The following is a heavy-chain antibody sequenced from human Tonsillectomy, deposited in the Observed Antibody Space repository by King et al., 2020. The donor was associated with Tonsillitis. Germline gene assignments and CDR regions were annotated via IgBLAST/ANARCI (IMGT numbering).Heavy chain of an antibody. D-gene: IGHD3-10*01. CDR3: ATDALEVPVDY. CDR2: ISGSGGST. J-gene: IGHJ4*02. V-gene: IGHV3-23*04. CDR1: GFTFSSYA. Sequence: VQLVESGGGLVQPGGSLRLSCAASGFTFSSYAMSWVRQAPGKGLEWVSAISGSGGSTYYEDSVKGPFTISRENSKNTLYLQMNSLRAEDTALYYCATDALEVPVDYWGQGTLVTVSS.